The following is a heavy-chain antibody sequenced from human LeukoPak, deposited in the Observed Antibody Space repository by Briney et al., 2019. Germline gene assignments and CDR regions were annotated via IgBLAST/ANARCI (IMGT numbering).Heavy chain of an antibody. V-gene: IGHV4-59*11. J-gene: IGHJ4*02. CDR1: GFTFSDHY. D-gene: IGHD6-13*01. CDR3: ARGIAAAGTYDY. CDR2: IYYSGST. Sequence: GSLRLSCAVSGFTFSDHYMTWIRQPPGKGLEWIGYIYYSGSTNYNPSLKSRVTISVDTSKNQFSLKLSSVTAADTAVYYCARGIAAAGTYDYWGQGTLVTVSS.